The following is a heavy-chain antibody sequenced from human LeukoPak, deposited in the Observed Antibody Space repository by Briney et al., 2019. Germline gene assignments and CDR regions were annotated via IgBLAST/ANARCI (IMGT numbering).Heavy chain of an antibody. CDR2: IYNSGST. V-gene: IGHV4-39*01. J-gene: IGHJ6*03. D-gene: IGHD2-2*01. CDR1: GGSISNNNYY. CDR3: ARHVVVPAAITYYYYYYYMDV. Sequence: SETLSLTCTVSGGSISNNNYYWVWMRQPPGKGLEWIGSIYNSGSTYYNPSLKSRVTLSVDTSKNQFSVKLSSVTAADTAVYYCARHVVVPAAITYYYYYYYMDVWGKGTTVTVSS.